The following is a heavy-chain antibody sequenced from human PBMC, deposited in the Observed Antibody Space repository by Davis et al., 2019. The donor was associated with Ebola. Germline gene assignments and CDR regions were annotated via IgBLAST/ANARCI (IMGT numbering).Heavy chain of an antibody. CDR1: GYTFTGYN. J-gene: IGHJ4*02. Sequence: ASVKVSCKASGYTFTGYNMHWVRQAPGQGLEWMGRIISNSGGTNYAQKFQGRVTMTGDTSISTAYMELSSLRSDDTAVYYCARGHNFGFEFWGQGALVTVSS. CDR2: IISNSGGT. CDR3: ARGHNFGFEF. V-gene: IGHV1-2*06. D-gene: IGHD1-1*01.